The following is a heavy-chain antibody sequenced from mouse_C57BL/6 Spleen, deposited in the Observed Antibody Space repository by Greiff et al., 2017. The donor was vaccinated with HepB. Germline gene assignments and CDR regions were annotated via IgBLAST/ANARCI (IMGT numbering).Heavy chain of an antibody. CDR3: ARMGYDYDGYAMDY. CDR2: IYPGSGST. Sequence: QVQLQQPGAELVKPGASVKMSCKASGYTFTSYWITWVKQRPGQGLEWIGDIYPGSGSTNYNEKFKSKATLTVDTSSSTAYMQLSSLTSEDSAVYYCARMGYDYDGYAMDYWGQGTSVTVSS. D-gene: IGHD2-4*01. J-gene: IGHJ4*01. CDR1: GYTFTSYW. V-gene: IGHV1-55*01.